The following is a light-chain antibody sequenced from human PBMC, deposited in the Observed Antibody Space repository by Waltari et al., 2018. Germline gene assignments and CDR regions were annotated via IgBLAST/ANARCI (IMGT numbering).Light chain of an antibody. V-gene: IGKV3-20*01. CDR2: GAS. CDR3: QLYGSSPRYT. Sequence: EIVLTQSPDTLSFSPGETATLSCRASERVSRSYIAWYQQKRGQAARLLIYGASSRATGIPDRFSGSGSGTDFTLTINRLEPEDFAVYYCQLYGSSPRYTFGQGTKLEIK. J-gene: IGKJ2*01. CDR1: ERVSRSY.